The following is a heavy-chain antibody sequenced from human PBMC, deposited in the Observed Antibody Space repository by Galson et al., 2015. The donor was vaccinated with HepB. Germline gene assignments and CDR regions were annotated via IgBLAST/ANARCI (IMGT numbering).Heavy chain of an antibody. J-gene: IGHJ4*02. D-gene: IGHD6-19*01. CDR1: GFTFSSYW. Sequence: SLRLSCAASGFTFSSYWMHWVRQAPGKGLVWVSRINSDGSSTSYADSVKGRFTISRDNAKNTLYLQMNSLRAEDTAVYYCAREAPGSSGWYVLDYWGQGTLVTVSS. CDR3: AREAPGSSGWYVLDY. V-gene: IGHV3-74*01. CDR2: INSDGSST.